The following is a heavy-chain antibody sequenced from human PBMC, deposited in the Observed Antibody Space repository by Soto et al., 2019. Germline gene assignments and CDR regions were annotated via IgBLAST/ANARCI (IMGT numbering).Heavy chain of an antibody. CDR2: ISRDSGRI. CDR3: TKAGLWGGSGYNCYYDNAMDV. CDR1: GFTFDEYA. J-gene: IGHJ6*02. D-gene: IGHD5-12*01. Sequence: EMQLVESGGGLVQPGMSLRLSCAASGFTFDEYAMYWVRQVPGKGLEWASGISRDSGRIGYADTVKGRCTISRDNAKNSLYLQLKRLRADDTALYYCTKAGLWGGSGYNCYYDNAMDVWGQGTTVTVSS. V-gene: IGHV3-9*01.